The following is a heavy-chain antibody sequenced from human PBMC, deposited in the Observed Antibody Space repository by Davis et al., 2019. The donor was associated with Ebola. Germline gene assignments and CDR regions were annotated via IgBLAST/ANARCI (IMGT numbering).Heavy chain of an antibody. J-gene: IGHJ4*02. D-gene: IGHD6-6*01. Sequence: AASVTVSCQASGYTFTSYGISWVRQAPGQGLEWMGWISAYNGNTNYAQKLQGRVTMTTDTSTSTAYIELRSLRSDDTAVYYCAREIAARPIDYWSQGTLVTVSS. CDR1: GYTFTSYG. V-gene: IGHV1-18*01. CDR3: AREIAARPIDY. CDR2: ISAYNGNT.